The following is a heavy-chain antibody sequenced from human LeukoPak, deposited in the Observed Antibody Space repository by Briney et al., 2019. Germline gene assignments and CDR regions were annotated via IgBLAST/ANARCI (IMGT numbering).Heavy chain of an antibody. CDR2: ISSSGSTT. CDR1: GFTFNDYY. J-gene: IGHJ4*02. Sequence: GGSLRLSCAASGFTFNDYYMSWVRQAPGKGLEWVSYISSSGSTTYYADSVKGRFTISRDNSKNTLYLQMNSLRAEDTAVYYCARLDHDYGGTYDYWGQGTLVTVSS. CDR3: ARLDHDYGGTYDY. D-gene: IGHD4-23*01. V-gene: IGHV3-11*01.